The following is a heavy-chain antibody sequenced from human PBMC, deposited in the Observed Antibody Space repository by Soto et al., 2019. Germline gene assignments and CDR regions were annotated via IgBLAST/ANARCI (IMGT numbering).Heavy chain of an antibody. CDR3: AMAGNYRYFDA. CDR2: ISSRGST. V-gene: IGHV4-61*01. Sequence: QVQLQESGPGLVTPSETLSLTCTVSGGSVSSGTYYWSWIRQPPGKGLEWIVYISSRGSTNYNPSLKSRVTISVDTSKNQFSLKLTSVTAADTAVYYCAMAGNYRYFDAWGQGTLVTVSS. J-gene: IGHJ4*02. CDR1: GGSVSSGTYY. D-gene: IGHD1-7*01.